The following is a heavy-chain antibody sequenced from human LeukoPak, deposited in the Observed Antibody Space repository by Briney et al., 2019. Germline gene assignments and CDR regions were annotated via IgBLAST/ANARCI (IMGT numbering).Heavy chain of an antibody. CDR2: ITASGSIT. Sequence: GGSLRLSCAASGFSYITYAMSWVRRAPGKGLEWVAAITASGSITYHADSVKGRFTVSRDNPKKTMYLQMDSLRVADTAVYYCAKGTGSHYFYYYMGVWGKGTTVSVS. V-gene: IGHV3-23*01. J-gene: IGHJ6*03. CDR1: GFSYITYA. D-gene: IGHD6-19*01. CDR3: AKGTGSHYFYYYMGV.